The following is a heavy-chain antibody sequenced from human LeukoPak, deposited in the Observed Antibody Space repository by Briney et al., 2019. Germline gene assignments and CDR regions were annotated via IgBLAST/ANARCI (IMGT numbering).Heavy chain of an antibody. J-gene: IGHJ4*02. CDR1: GGTFSSYA. CDR3: ARDQRSSSWYGSFDY. D-gene: IGHD6-13*01. CDR2: IIPIFGTA. V-gene: IGHV1-69*05. Sequence: SVKVSCKASGGTFSSYAISWVRQAPGQGLEWMGRIIPIFGTANYAQKFQGRVTITTDESTSTAHMELSSLRSEDTAVYYCARDQRSSSWYGSFDYWGQGTLVTVSP.